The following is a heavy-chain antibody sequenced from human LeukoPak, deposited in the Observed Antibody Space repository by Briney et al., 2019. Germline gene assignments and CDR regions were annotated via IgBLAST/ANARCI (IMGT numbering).Heavy chain of an antibody. D-gene: IGHD5-12*01. CDR3: ARGKGLGGYYYYYYMDV. CDR2: INHSGST. J-gene: IGHJ6*03. Sequence: SETLSLTCAVYGRSFSGYYWSWIRQPPGKGLEWIGEINHSGSTNYNPSLKSRVTISVDTSKNQFSLKLSSVTAADTAVYYCARGKGLGGYYYYYYMDVWGKGTTVTVS. CDR1: GRSFSGYY. V-gene: IGHV4-34*01.